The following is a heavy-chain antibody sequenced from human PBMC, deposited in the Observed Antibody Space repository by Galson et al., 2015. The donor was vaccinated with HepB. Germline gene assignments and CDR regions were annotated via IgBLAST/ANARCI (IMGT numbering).Heavy chain of an antibody. J-gene: IGHJ4*02. D-gene: IGHD3-3*01. Sequence: SLRLSCAASGFTFSSYWMSWVRQAPGKGLEWVANVKQDGSEKYYVDSVKGRFTISRDNAKNSLYLQMNSLRGEDTAMYYCARARTFYDFWSAYLFDYWGQGTLVTVSS. CDR3: ARARTFYDFWSAYLFDY. V-gene: IGHV3-7*05. CDR1: GFTFSSYW. CDR2: VKQDGSEK.